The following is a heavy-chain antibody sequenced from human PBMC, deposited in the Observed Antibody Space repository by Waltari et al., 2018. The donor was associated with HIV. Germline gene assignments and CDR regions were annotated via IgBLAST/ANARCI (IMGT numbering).Heavy chain of an antibody. J-gene: IGHJ6*02. Sequence: EVQLVESGGGLVQPGGSLRLSCAASGFTFSSYSMNWVRQAPGKGVGWFSYISISSSTIYYADSVKGRFTISRDNGKNSLYLQMNSLRAEDTAVYYCARHKEGEGYNYWIYYYYYGMDVWGQGTTVTVSS. V-gene: IGHV3-48*01. D-gene: IGHD5-18*01. CDR1: GFTFSSYS. CDR3: ARHKEGEGYNYWIYYYYYGMDV. CDR2: ISISSSTI.